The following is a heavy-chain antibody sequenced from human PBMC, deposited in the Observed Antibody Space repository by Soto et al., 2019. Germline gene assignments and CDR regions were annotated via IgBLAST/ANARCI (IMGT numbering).Heavy chain of an antibody. CDR3: ARDPDNWNDDYYYYGMDV. Sequence: EVQLVESGGGLVQPGGSLRLSCAASGFTFSSYWMSWVRQAPGKGLEWVANIKQDGSEKYYVDSVKGRFTISRDNAKNSLYLQMNSLRAEDTAVYYCARDPDNWNDDYYYYGMDVWGQGTTVTVSS. J-gene: IGHJ6*02. V-gene: IGHV3-7*04. D-gene: IGHD1-1*01. CDR2: IKQDGSEK. CDR1: GFTFSSYW.